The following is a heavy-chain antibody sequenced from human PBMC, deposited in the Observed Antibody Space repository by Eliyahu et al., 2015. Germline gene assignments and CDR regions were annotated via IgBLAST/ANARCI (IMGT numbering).Heavy chain of an antibody. CDR3: ARMTSREIPLGLSDYDYMGGKGMNYRYDPLYFFDQ. CDR1: GASINRPAXX. J-gene: IGHJ4*02. D-gene: IGHD3-16*01. Sequence: QVQLQESGPGLVRTSETLSLKCSVSGASINRPAXXWSWXRLXPGKGLXWXGYIYFIGRTDYNPSLRSXVEMSVDTSQNEFSLRLRSVTAADTAIYYCARMTSREIPLGLSDYDYMGGKGMNYRYDPLYFFDQWGPGKLVTVSP. CDR2: IYFIGRT. V-gene: IGHV4-31*03.